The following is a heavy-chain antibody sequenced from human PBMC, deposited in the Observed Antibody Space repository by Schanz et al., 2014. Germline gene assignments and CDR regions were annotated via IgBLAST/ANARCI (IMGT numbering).Heavy chain of an antibody. CDR2: IVPIASIT. CDR1: GYTFTSYG. V-gene: IGHV1-18*01. J-gene: IGHJ5*02. Sequence: QVQLVQSGAEVKKPGASVKVSCKASGYTFTSYGINWVRQAPGQGLEWMGRIVPIASITNYAQRFQGRVTITADKSSDTAYMELSSLRAEDTAVYYCAREVGLYDRGWFDPWGQGTLATVSS. CDR3: AREVGLYDRGWFDP. D-gene: IGHD3-22*01.